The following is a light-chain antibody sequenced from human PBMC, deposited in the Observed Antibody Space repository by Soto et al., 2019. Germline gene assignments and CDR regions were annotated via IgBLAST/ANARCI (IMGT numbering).Light chain of an antibody. V-gene: IGKV3-15*01. CDR2: GAS. CDR3: HQATSGLRT. CDR1: QNVATN. J-gene: IGKJ1*01. Sequence: IVMTQSPATLSMSPGDRATLSCRASQNVATNVAWYQQKPGQAPRLLIYGASIRATGVPARFSGSGSGTEFTLTIDSLQSEDFAVFYCHQATSGLRTFGRVTRVEV.